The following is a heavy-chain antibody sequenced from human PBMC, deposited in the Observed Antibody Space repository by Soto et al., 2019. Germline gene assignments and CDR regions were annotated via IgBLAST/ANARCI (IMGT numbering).Heavy chain of an antibody. CDR1: GGTFSSYA. Sequence: GASVKVSCKASGGTFSSYAISWVRQAPGQGLEWMGGIIPIFGTANYAQKFQGRVTITADESTSTAYMELSSLRSEDTAVYYCAREEDVANGMDVWGQGTTVTVSS. CDR2: IIPIFGTA. D-gene: IGHD2-15*01. CDR3: AREEDVANGMDV. V-gene: IGHV1-69*13. J-gene: IGHJ6*02.